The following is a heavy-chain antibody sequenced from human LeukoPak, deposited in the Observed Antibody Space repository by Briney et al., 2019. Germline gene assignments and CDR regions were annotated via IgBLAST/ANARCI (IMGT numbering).Heavy chain of an antibody. CDR1: GGSISSYY. D-gene: IGHD5-24*01. Sequence: SETLSLTCTVSGGSISSYYWSWIRQPPGKGLEWIGYIYYSGGTNYNPSLKSRVTMSVDTSKNQFSLKLSSVTAADTAVYYCARDGYNLMDYWGQGTLVTVSS. V-gene: IGHV4-59*01. J-gene: IGHJ4*02. CDR3: ARDGYNLMDY. CDR2: IYYSGGT.